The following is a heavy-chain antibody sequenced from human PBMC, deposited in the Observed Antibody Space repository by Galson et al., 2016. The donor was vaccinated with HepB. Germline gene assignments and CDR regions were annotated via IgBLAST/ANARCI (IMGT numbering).Heavy chain of an antibody. CDR2: IKYDGTEK. J-gene: IGHJ4*02. CDR1: GFSFSNCW. D-gene: IGHD6-13*01. V-gene: IGHV3-7*05. CDR3: AKDAYSRGDY. Sequence: SLRLSCAASGFSFSNCWMSWVRQAPGKGLEWVANIKYDGTEKSYVGSVKGRFTISRDNAKNSQYLQMNSLRVEDTAMYYCAKDAYSRGDYWGQGTLVTVSS.